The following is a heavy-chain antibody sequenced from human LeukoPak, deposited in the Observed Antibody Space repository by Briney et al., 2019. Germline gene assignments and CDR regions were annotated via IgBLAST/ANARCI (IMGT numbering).Heavy chain of an antibody. D-gene: IGHD2-15*01. CDR1: GGSFSTYY. CDR2: IYYSGST. Sequence: SETLSLTCAVSGGSFSTYYWSWIRQPPGKGLEWIGYIYYSGSTNYNPSLKSRVTISVDTSKNQFSLKMSSLTAADTAVYYCARSATLFDYWGQGTLVTVSS. V-gene: IGHV4-59*01. J-gene: IGHJ4*02. CDR3: ARSATLFDY.